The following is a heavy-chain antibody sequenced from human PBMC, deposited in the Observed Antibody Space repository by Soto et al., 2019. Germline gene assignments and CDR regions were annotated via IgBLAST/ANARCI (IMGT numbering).Heavy chain of an antibody. J-gene: IGHJ4*02. CDR3: ARGHGNLDY. Sequence: QVQLQESGPGLVKPSQTLSLTCTVSGGSINSGGFYWTWIRQHPGKGLEWIGNIYYSAYSGTTYYNPSLKSRITISADTSKNQFSLRLSSVTAAATAVYYCARGHGNLDYWGQGTLVTVSS. CDR2: IYYSAYSGTT. V-gene: IGHV4-31*03. CDR1: GGSINSGGFY.